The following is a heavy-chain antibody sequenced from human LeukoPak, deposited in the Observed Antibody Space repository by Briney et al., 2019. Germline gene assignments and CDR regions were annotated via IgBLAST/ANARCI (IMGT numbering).Heavy chain of an antibody. CDR1: GFTFSSYA. J-gene: IGHJ4*02. CDR3: AKEDGITMIVVVITPDY. V-gene: IGHV3-23*01. Sequence: PGGSLRLSCAASGFTFSSYAMGWVRQAPRKGLEWVSVIGPGYDTHYADSVKGRFSISRDNSKSTLYLQMNSLRAEDTAVYYCAKEDGITMIVVVITPDYWGQGTLVTVSS. D-gene: IGHD3-22*01. CDR2: IGPGYDT.